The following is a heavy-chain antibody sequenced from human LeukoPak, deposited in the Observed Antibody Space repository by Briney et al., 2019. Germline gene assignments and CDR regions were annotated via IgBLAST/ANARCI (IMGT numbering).Heavy chain of an antibody. CDR1: GFTFSDYY. V-gene: IGHV3-23*01. CDR3: AKFDYGDY. CDR2: IIGSGGNT. J-gene: IGHJ4*02. Sequence: GGSLRLSCAASGFTFSDYYMSWIRQAPGKGLEWVSGIIGSGGNTYYADSVKGRFTISRDTSKNTLYLQMSSLRAEDTAVYYCAKFDYGDYWGQGTLVTVSS.